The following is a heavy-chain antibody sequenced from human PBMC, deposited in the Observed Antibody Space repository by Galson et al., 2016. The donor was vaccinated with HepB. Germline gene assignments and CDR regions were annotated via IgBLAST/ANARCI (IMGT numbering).Heavy chain of an antibody. CDR2: ISVSGDTT. CDR3: AKDSGFDSVN. V-gene: IGHV3-23*01. CDR1: GFTISNYG. Sequence: LRLSCAASGFTISNYGMSWVRQAPGKGLEWVSGISVSGDTTYYADSVKGRFTISRDTSKNTLYLQMNSLRAEDTAVYYCAKDSGFDSVNWGQGTLVTVSS. D-gene: IGHD5-12*01. J-gene: IGHJ4*02.